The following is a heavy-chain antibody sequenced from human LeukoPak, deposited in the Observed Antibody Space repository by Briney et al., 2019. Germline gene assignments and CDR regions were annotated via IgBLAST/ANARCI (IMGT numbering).Heavy chain of an antibody. CDR1: GFNFSSYA. CDR3: AKPKSRAYCGGDCYPFDY. J-gene: IGHJ4*02. V-gene: IGHV3-23*01. Sequence: GGSLRLSCAASGFNFSSYAMSWVRQAPGKGLEWVSAISGSGGSTYYADSVKGRFTISRDNSKNTLYLQMNSLRAEDTAVYYCAKPKSRAYCGGDCYPFDYWGQGTLVTVSS. D-gene: IGHD2-21*02. CDR2: ISGSGGST.